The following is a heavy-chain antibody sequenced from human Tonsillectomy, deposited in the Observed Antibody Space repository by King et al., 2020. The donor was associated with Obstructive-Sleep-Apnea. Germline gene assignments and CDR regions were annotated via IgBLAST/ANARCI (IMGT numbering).Heavy chain of an antibody. V-gene: IGHV3-7*03. CDR1: GFTFSNYC. Sequence: VQLVESGGGLVQPGGSLRLSCAASGFTFSNYCMSWVRQAPGKGLEGVATLKREGSEKYYVESVKGRFTISRDKAKNSLYLQMNSPRAEDTAVYYCAAESGGDAFDIWGQGTMVTVSS. CDR2: LKREGSEK. CDR3: AAESGGDAFDI. D-gene: IGHD1-26*01. J-gene: IGHJ3*02.